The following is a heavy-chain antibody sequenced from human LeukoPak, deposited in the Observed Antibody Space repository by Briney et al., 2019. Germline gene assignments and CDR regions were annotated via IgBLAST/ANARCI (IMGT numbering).Heavy chain of an antibody. J-gene: IGHJ3*02. V-gene: IGHV4-59*12. CDR1: GGSISSYY. CDR2: IYHSGST. D-gene: IGHD2-2*01. CDR3: ARDGPHCSSTSCRNDAFDI. Sequence: PSETLSLTCTVSGGSISSYYWSWIRQPPGKGLEWIGYIYHSGSTYYNPSLKSRVTISVDRSKNQFSLKLSSVTAADTAVYYCARDGPHCSSTSCRNDAFDIWGQGTMVTVSS.